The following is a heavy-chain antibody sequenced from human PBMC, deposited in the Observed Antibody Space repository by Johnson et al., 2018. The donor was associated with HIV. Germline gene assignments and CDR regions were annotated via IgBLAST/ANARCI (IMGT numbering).Heavy chain of an antibody. CDR3: ARSPSWDAFDI. Sequence: QVQLLESGGGVVQPGRSLRLSCAASGFTFSSYAMHWVRQAPGKGLEWVAVISYDGSNKYYADSVKGRFTISRDNSKNTLYLQMNSLRAEDTAVYYCARSPSWDAFDIWGQGTMVTVSS. CDR1: GFTFSSYA. J-gene: IGHJ3*02. V-gene: IGHV3-30-3*01. CDR2: ISYDGSNK.